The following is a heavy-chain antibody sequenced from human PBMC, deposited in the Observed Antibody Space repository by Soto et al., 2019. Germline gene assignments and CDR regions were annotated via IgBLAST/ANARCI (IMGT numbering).Heavy chain of an antibody. D-gene: IGHD6-6*01. V-gene: IGHV4-30-2*01. Sequence: QLQLQESGSGLVKPSQTLSLTCAVSGGSISSGGYSWSWIRQPPGKGLEWIGYIYHSGSTYYNPSLKSRVTISVDRSKNQFSLRLSSVTAADTAVYYCARDLLDEYSSSFPVTWGQGTLVTVSS. CDR1: GGSISSGGYS. J-gene: IGHJ5*02. CDR2: IYHSGST. CDR3: ARDLLDEYSSSFPVT.